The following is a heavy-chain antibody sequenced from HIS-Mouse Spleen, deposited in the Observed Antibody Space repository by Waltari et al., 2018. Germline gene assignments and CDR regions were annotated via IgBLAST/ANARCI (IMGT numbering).Heavy chain of an antibody. J-gene: IGHJ4*02. CDR2: ISYDGSNK. CDR1: RFTLRCSG. D-gene: IGHD1-26*01. CDR3: AKDLSGSYYNYFDY. Sequence: QVQLVESGGGGVQPGRSRRLSCAASRFTLRCSGLPWVRQAPGKGLEWVAVISYDGSNKYYADSVKGRFTISRDNSKNTLYLQMNSLRAEDTAVYYCAKDLSGSYYNYFDYWGQGTLVTVSS. V-gene: IGHV3-30*18.